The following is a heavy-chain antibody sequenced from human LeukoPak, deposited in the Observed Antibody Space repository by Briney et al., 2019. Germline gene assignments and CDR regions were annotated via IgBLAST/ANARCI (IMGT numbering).Heavy chain of an antibody. D-gene: IGHD5-24*01. Sequence: GRSLRLSCTVSGFTFSTYPMQWVRQAPGKGLEWVAVIAYDGTNKYYADSVRGRFTISRDNSRSTLYLQMNSLRTEDTAVYSCARHIEIAHPTHLDGAFDIWGQGTLVAVSS. V-gene: IGHV3-30*04. CDR1: GFTFSTYP. CDR3: ARHIEIAHPTHLDGAFDI. CDR2: IAYDGTNK. J-gene: IGHJ3*02.